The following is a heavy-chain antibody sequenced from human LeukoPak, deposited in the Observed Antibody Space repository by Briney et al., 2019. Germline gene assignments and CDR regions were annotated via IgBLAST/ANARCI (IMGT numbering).Heavy chain of an antibody. CDR1: GFTFSSYG. V-gene: IGHV3-7*03. Sequence: GGSLRLSCAASGFTFSSYGMHWVRQAPGKGLEWVASIKEAGSEKTYVDSVKGRFTISRDNAKNSLYLQMNSLRAEDTAVYYCARPGTSWAFDYWGQGTLVTVSS. J-gene: IGHJ4*02. D-gene: IGHD6-13*01. CDR2: IKEAGSEK. CDR3: ARPGTSWAFDY.